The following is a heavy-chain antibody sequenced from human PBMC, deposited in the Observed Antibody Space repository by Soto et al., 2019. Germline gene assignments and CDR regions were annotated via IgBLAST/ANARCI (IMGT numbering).Heavy chain of an antibody. Sequence: ASVKVSCKASGYIFTNYAISWVRQAPGQGLEWMGWISAYNGNTDYAQKLQGRVTMATDTSTSTAYMELRSLRSDDSAIYYCVRGQSVLYLDLWGRGTQVTVSS. J-gene: IGHJ1*01. CDR3: VRGQSVLYLDL. CDR1: GYIFTNYA. D-gene: IGHD1-20*01. V-gene: IGHV1-18*04. CDR2: ISAYNGNT.